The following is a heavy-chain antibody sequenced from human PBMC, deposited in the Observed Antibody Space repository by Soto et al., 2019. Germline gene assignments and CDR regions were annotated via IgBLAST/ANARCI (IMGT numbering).Heavy chain of an antibody. D-gene: IGHD3-22*01. CDR3: ARCGSGYLPLQH. CDR1: GGSISSSY. Sequence: QVQLQESGPGMVKPSETLSLTCNVCGGSISSSYWSWIRQPPGKGLEWIGYIYGSGSTNDNPSLTSRVTMSVDTSKNQFTLKLNSVDAADTAVYYCARCGSGYLPLQHWGQGTLVTVSS. V-gene: IGHV4-59*01. CDR2: IYGSGST. J-gene: IGHJ1*01.